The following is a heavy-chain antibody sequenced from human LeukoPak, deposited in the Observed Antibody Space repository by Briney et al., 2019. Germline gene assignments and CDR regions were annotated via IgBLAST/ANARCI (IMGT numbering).Heavy chain of an antibody. J-gene: IGHJ4*02. V-gene: IGHV3-48*03. Sequence: GGSLRLSCAVSGFTSSSYEMNWVRQAPGKGLEWVSYISSGGSTIYYADSVKGRFTISRDNAKNSLYLQMNSLRAEDTAVYYCVRVVVVGATTHWGQGTLVTVSS. CDR1: GFTSSSYE. D-gene: IGHD1-26*01. CDR2: ISSGGSTI. CDR3: VRVVVVGATTH.